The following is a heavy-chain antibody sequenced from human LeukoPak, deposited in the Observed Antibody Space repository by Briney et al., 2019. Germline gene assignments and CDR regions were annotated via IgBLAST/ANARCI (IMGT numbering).Heavy chain of an antibody. CDR3: ARDLNYYDSSGYPTSDY. D-gene: IGHD3-22*01. V-gene: IGHV1-2*02. CDR1: GYTFTGYY. CDR2: INPNSGGT. J-gene: IGHJ4*02. Sequence: GASVKVSCKASGYTFTGYYMHWVRQAPGQGLEWMGWINPNSGGTNYAQKFQGRVTMTRDTSISTAYMELSRLRSDDTAVYYCARDLNYYDSSGYPTSDYWGQGTLVTVSS.